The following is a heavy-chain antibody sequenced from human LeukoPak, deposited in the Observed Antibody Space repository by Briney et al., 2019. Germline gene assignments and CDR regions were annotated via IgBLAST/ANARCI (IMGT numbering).Heavy chain of an antibody. Sequence: SETLSLTCTVSGGSISSSSYYWGWIRQPPGKGLEWIGSIYYSGSTYYNPSLKSRVTISVDTSKNQFSLKLSSVTAADTAVYYCARDIAGYCSGGSCYKNWFDPWGQGTLVTVSS. CDR3: ARDIAGYCSGGSCYKNWFDP. J-gene: IGHJ5*02. CDR1: GGSISSSSYY. D-gene: IGHD2-15*01. V-gene: IGHV4-39*07. CDR2: IYYSGST.